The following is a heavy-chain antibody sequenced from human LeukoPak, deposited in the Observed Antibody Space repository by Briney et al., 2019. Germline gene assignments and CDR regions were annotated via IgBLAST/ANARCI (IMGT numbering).Heavy chain of an antibody. CDR1: GFAFSDYS. CDR2: ITSAGGYI. CDR3: ATSGGFVLPNAITGNWYMDV. V-gene: IGHV3-21*01. D-gene: IGHD3-10*01. J-gene: IGHJ6*03. Sequence: GSLRLSCGAPGFAFSDYSMNWVRQAPGKGLAWVASITSAGGYIYYADSVKGRFTISRDSAQNSLFLQMNSLRDEDTAVYFCATSGGFVLPNAITGNWYMDVWGRGTSVTVSS.